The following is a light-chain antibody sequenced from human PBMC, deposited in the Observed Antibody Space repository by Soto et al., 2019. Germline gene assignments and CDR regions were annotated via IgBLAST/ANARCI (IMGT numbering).Light chain of an antibody. CDR2: GAS. J-gene: IGKJ1*01. Sequence: ERLMTQSPATLSVSPGERATLSCRASQSVSSNLAWYQQKPGQAPRLLIYGASTRATGIPARFSGSGSGTEFTLTISSLQSEDFAVYYCQQYNNWPKTFGRGTKVDIK. V-gene: IGKV3-15*01. CDR1: QSVSSN. CDR3: QQYNNWPKT.